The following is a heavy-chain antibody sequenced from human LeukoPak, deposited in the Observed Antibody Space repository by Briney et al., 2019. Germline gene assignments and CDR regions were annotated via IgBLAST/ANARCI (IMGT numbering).Heavy chain of an antibody. CDR3: ARPYYDFWSGYYTHFDY. J-gene: IGHJ4*02. CDR2: ISYVARET. CDR1: GFTFSSFA. Sequence: GGSLRLSCAASGFTFSSFAMHWVRQAPGKGLEWVAFISYVARETYYADSVKGRFTISRDNSKNTLYLQMNSLRAEDTAVYYCARPYYDFWSGYYTHFDYWGQGTLVTVSS. D-gene: IGHD3-3*01. V-gene: IGHV3-30*04.